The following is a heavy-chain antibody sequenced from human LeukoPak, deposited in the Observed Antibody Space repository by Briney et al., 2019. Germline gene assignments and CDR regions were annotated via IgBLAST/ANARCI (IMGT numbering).Heavy chain of an antibody. CDR1: GFIFSSYA. CDR2: ISSSTSYI. D-gene: IGHD2-15*01. V-gene: IGHV3-21*01. J-gene: IGHJ4*02. CDR3: ARDSDVHCSGGSCTNFDY. Sequence: GGSLRLSCEASGFIFSSYAMSWVRQAPGKGLEWVSSISSSTSYIYYADSVKGRFTISRDNAKKSLYLQMNSLRAEDTAIYYCARDSDVHCSGGSCTNFDYWGQGTLVTVSS.